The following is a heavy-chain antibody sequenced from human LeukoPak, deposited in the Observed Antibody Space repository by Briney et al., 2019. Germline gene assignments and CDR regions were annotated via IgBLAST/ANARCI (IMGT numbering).Heavy chain of an antibody. CDR2: ISYDGSNE. D-gene: IGHD2-2*02. CDR3: AREATFCSSTSCYTLGH. Sequence: GRSLRLSCAASGFTFSSYAMHWVRQAPGKGLEWVAVISYDGSNEYYADSVKGRFTISRDNSKNTLYLQMNSLRAEDTAVYYCAREATFCSSTSCYTLGHWGQGTLVTVSS. V-gene: IGHV3-30-3*01. CDR1: GFTFSSYA. J-gene: IGHJ1*01.